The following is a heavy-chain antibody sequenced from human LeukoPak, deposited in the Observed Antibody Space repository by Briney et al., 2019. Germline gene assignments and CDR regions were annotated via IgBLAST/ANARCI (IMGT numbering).Heavy chain of an antibody. CDR2: IRAYNGNT. CDR1: GYTVTSYG. J-gene: IGHJ4*02. D-gene: IGHD6-13*01. Sequence: APVKASYKASGYTVTSYGISWVRQAPRQRLKWLGWIRAYNGNTNYAQKLQGRVTMTTDTSTSTAYMELRSLRSDDTAVYYCARGVALYSSSWYFNYYFDYWGQGTLVTVSS. V-gene: IGHV1-18*01. CDR3: ARGVALYSSSWYFNYYFDY.